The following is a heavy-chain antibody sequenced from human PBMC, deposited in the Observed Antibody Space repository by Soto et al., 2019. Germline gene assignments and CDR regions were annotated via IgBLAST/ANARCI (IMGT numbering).Heavy chain of an antibody. J-gene: IGHJ2*01. CDR2: ISSSSWNI. CDR1: GLTFSSYS. D-gene: IGHD2-2*01. CDR3: ARGPSAAAPLSDWYFDL. V-gene: IGHV3-48*02. Sequence: EVQLVESGGGSVQPGESLRLSCAASGLTFSSYSMNWVRQAPGKGLEWVSYISSSSWNIYYADTVKGQFTISRDNAKNSLYLQMNSLRDEDTAVYYCARGPSAAAPLSDWYFDLWGRGTLVTVSS.